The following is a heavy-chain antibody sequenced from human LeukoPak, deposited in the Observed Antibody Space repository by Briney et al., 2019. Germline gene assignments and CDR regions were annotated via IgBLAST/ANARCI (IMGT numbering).Heavy chain of an antibody. V-gene: IGHV4-61*02. D-gene: IGHD3-10*01. J-gene: IGHJ4*02. CDR1: GGSLSSGSYY. Sequence: SETLSLTCTVSGGSLSSGSYYWSWIRQPAGTGLEWIGRIYTSGSTNYNPSLKSRVTISVDTSKNQFSLKLSSVTAADTAVYYCARVSSGSEYYFDYWGQGTLVTVSS. CDR2: IYTSGST. CDR3: ARVSSGSEYYFDY.